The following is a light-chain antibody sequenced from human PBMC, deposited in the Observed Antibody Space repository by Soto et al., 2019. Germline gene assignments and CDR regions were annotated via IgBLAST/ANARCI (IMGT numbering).Light chain of an antibody. CDR3: AVWDDHLNGL. CDR1: SSNIGSKT. Sequence: QSVLTQPPSASGTPGQRVTISCSGSSSNIGSKTVNWYQQLPGTAPKLLIYSNNQRPSGVHDRFSGSKSGTAASLAISGLQSEDEGDYYCAVWDDHLNGLFGGGTKVTVL. J-gene: IGLJ2*01. CDR2: SNN. V-gene: IGLV1-44*01.